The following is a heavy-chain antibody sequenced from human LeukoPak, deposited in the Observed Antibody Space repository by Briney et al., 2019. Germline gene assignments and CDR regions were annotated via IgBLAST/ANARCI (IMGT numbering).Heavy chain of an antibody. Sequence: SETLSLTCAVYGGSFSGYYWSWIRQPPGKGLEWIGEINHSGSTNYNPSLKSRVTISVDTSKNQFSLKLSSVTAADTAVYYCARRGNHYYDSSGYYYGWVLDYWGQGTLVTVSS. CDR3: ARRGNHYYDSSGYYYGWVLDY. CDR2: INHSGST. V-gene: IGHV4-34*01. D-gene: IGHD3-22*01. J-gene: IGHJ4*02. CDR1: GGSFSGYY.